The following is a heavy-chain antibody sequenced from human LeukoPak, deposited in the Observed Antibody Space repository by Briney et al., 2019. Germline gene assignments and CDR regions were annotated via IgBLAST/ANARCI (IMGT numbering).Heavy chain of an antibody. CDR2: INPNSGGT. CDR3: ASARIAARPYLQYYYMDV. D-gene: IGHD6-6*01. CDR1: GYTFTGYY. J-gene: IGHJ6*03. V-gene: IGHV1-2*02. Sequence: WASVKVSCKASGYTFTGYYMHWVRQAPGQGLEWMGWINPNSGGTNYAQKFQGRVTMTRDTSISTAYMELSRLRSDDTAVYYCASARIAARPYLQYYYMDVWGKGTTVTVSS.